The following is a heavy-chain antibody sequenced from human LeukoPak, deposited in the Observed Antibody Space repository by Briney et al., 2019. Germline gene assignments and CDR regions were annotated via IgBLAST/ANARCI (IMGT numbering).Heavy chain of an antibody. J-gene: IGHJ5*02. D-gene: IGHD3-3*01. Sequence: PGGSLRLSCVASGFTFSTYCMSWVRQAPDKGLEWVANIKQDEGEKYYVDSVKGRFTISRDNAKNSLYLQMNNLRADDTAIYYCVRAAGYDFWNGHGSLNWFDPWGQGTLVTVSS. V-gene: IGHV3-7*01. CDR3: VRAAGYDFWNGHGSLNWFDP. CDR2: IKQDEGEK. CDR1: GFTFSTYC.